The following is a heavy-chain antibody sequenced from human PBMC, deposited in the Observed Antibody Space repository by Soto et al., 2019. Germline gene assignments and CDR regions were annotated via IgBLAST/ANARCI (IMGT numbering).Heavy chain of an antibody. CDR2: IIPIFGTV. CDR1: GGTFSSHA. D-gene: IGHD3-22*01. Sequence: QVQLVQSGAEVKKPGSSVKVSCKASGGTFSSHAISWVRQAPGQGLEWMGGIIPIFGTVDYAQNFQGRVTITADESTTTAYMELSSLRSEDTAVYYCVFYYHSSGYYDAFDIWGQGTMVTVSS. J-gene: IGHJ3*02. V-gene: IGHV1-69*01. CDR3: VFYYHSSGYYDAFDI.